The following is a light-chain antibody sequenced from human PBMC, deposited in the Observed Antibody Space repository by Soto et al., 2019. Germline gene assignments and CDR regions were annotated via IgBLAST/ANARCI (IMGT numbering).Light chain of an antibody. V-gene: IGKV3-15*01. J-gene: IGKJ4*01. CDR2: GES. Sequence: VLTQSPATLSVSPGESATLSCRASQSVXSNLVWYKQKPGQAPRLLIXGESTRATGIPARFSGSGSGREFTLTISSLQSEDFAVYYCQQYNNSSTWTFGGGTNVDIK. CDR1: QSVXSN. CDR3: QQYNNSSTWT.